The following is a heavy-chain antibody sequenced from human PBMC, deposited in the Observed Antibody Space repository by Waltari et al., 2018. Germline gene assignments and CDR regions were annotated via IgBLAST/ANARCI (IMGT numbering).Heavy chain of an antibody. Sequence: QVRLQESGPGLVKPSGTLSPTCVVSGDSVSSNNWWNWVRQSPGKGLEWIGEIYYSGRINYNPSLKSRATIAVDKSKNQFSLNMTSVTAADTAVYFCARRRVVQIDFDFWGQGTLVTVSS. CDR2: IYYSGRI. V-gene: IGHV4-4*02. J-gene: IGHJ4*02. D-gene: IGHD3-3*01. CDR3: ARRRVVQIDFDF. CDR1: GDSVSSNNW.